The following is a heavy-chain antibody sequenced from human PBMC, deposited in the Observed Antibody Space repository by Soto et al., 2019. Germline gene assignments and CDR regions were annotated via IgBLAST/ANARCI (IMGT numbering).Heavy chain of an antibody. Sequence: SVKVSCKASGGTFSSYAISWVRQAPGQGLEWMGGIIPIFGTANYAQKFQGRVTITADKSTSTAYMELSSLRSEDTAVYYCARVGCSSTSCSLAVTLDYWGQGTLVTVSS. D-gene: IGHD2-2*01. CDR1: GGTFSSYA. CDR2: IIPIFGTA. CDR3: ARVGCSSTSCSLAVTLDY. V-gene: IGHV1-69*06. J-gene: IGHJ4*02.